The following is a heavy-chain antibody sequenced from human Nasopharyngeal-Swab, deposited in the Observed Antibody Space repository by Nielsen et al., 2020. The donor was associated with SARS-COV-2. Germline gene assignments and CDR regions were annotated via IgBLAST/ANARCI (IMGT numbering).Heavy chain of an antibody. Sequence: VCQAPGKGLEWVAVTWYDGSNKYYADSVKGRFTISRDNSKNTLYLQMNSLRADDTAVYYCAKDSGTYWSFAVINNYFDYWGRGTLVTVSS. V-gene: IGHV3-33*06. CDR3: AKDSGTYWSFAVINNYFDY. D-gene: IGHD3-10*01. J-gene: IGHJ4*02. CDR2: TWYDGSNK.